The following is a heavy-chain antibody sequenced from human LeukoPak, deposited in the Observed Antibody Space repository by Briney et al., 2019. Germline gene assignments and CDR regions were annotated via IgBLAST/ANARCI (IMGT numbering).Heavy chain of an antibody. D-gene: IGHD3-10*02. CDR3: AELGITMIGGV. J-gene: IGHJ6*04. CDR1: GLTFSSYS. V-gene: IGHV3-21*01. CDR2: ISSSSSYI. Sequence: GGSLRLSCAASGLTFSSYSMNWVRQAPGKGLEWVSSISSSSSYIYYADSVKGRFTTSRDNAKNSLYLQMNSLRAEDTAVYYCAELGITMIGGVWGKGTTVTISS.